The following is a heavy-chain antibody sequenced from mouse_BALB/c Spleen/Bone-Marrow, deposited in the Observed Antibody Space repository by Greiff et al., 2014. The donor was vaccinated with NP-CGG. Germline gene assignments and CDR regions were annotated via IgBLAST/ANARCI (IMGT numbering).Heavy chain of an antibody. CDR1: GFTFSSYA. V-gene: IGHV5-9-3*01. Sequence: VQLKESGGGLVRPGGPLKLSCAASGFTFSSYAMSWVRQTPEKRLEWVATISSGGSYTYYPDSVKGRFTISRDNAKNTLYLQMSSLRSEDTAMYYCASSYYDYDGYAMDYWGQGTSVTVSS. J-gene: IGHJ4*01. D-gene: IGHD2-4*01. CDR3: ASSYYDYDGYAMDY. CDR2: ISSGGSYT.